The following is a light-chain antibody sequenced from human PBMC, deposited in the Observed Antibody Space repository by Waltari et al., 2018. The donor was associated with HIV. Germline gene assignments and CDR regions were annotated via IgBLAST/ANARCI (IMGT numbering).Light chain of an antibody. CDR1: SSDVGSYNL. J-gene: IGLJ3*02. V-gene: IGLV2-23*01. CDR3: CSYAGSSTYV. Sequence: QSALTQPASVSGSPGQSITISCTGTSSDVGSYNLVSWYQQHPGKAPKLMIYEGSKRPSGVSNRFSGSKSGNTASLTISGLQAEDEADYYCCSYAGSSTYVFVGGTNLTVL. CDR2: EGS.